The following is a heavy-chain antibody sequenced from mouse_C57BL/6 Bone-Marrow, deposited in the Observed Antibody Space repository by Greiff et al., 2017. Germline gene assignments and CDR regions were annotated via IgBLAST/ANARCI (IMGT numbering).Heavy chain of an antibody. CDR3: TNTTVERPLDCYVDV. D-gene: IGHD1-1*01. J-gene: IGHJ1*03. Sequence: VQLQQSGAELVRPGASVTLSCKASGYTFTDYEMHWVKQTPVNGLEWIGAIDPETGGTAYNQKFKGKAILTADKSSSTAYMELRSLTSEDSAVYYGTNTTVERPLDCYVDVWGTGTTVTVSS. CDR1: GYTFTDYE. V-gene: IGHV1-15*01. CDR2: IDPETGGT.